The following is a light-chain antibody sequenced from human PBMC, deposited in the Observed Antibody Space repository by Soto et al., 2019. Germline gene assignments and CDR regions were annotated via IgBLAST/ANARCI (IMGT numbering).Light chain of an antibody. J-gene: IGKJ1*01. V-gene: IGKV1-5*03. CDR2: LAS. Sequence: DIQMTQSPSTLSASVGDRVTITCRASQSISSWLAWYQQKPGKAPKLLIYLASSLESGVPARFSGSGSATEFTLSISSLQPDDFATYYCQQYDSYSRTFGQGTKVDIK. CDR3: QQYDSYSRT. CDR1: QSISSW.